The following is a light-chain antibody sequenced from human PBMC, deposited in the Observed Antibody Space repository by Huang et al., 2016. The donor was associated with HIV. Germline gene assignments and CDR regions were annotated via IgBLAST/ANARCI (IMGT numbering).Light chain of an antibody. J-gene: IGKJ3*01. CDR2: WAS. V-gene: IGKV4-1*01. CDR1: QSVLYNSNNKNY. CDR3: QQYFFTPFT. Sequence: DVVMTQSPDSLAVSLGERATINCKSSQSVLYNSNNKNYLAWYQQRPGQPPKLLIYWASTRESRVPDLFSGSGCGTHFTLTISSLQAEDVAVYCCQQYFFTPFTFGPGTKVDIK.